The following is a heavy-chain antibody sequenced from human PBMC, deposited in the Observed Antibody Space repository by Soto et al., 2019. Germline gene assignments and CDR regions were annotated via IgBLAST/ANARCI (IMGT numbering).Heavy chain of an antibody. V-gene: IGHV3-21*01. J-gene: IGHJ6*02. CDR1: GFTFSSYS. CDR2: ISSSSSYI. CDR3: ARDPPYYDILTGYYPNRDYYYGMDV. Sequence: PGGSLRLSCAASGFTFSSYSMNWVRQAPGKGLEWVSSISSSSSYIYYADSVKGRFTISRDNAKNSLYLQMNSLRAEDTAVYYCARDPPYYDILTGYYPNRDYYYGMDVWGQGTTVTVSS. D-gene: IGHD3-9*01.